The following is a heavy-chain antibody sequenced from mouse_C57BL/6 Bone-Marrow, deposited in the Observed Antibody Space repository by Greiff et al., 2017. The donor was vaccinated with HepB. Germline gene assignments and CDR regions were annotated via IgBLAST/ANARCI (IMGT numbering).Heavy chain of an antibody. Sequence: VQLQQSGPELVKPGASVKISCKASGYSFTDYTMNWVKQSNGKSLEWIGVINPNYGTTSYNQKFKGKATLTVDKSSSTAYMQLNSLTSEDSAVYYCARGCLESNPWYFDVWGTGTTVTVSS. CDR2: INPNYGTT. CDR1: GYSFTDYT. CDR3: ARGCLESNPWYFDV. V-gene: IGHV1-39*01. D-gene: IGHD2-5*01. J-gene: IGHJ1*03.